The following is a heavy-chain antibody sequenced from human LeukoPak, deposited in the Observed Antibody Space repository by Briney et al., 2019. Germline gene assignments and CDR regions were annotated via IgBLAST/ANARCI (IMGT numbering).Heavy chain of an antibody. CDR3: ARRDISSGWSFDY. D-gene: IGHD6-19*01. CDR2: IHTSGST. Sequence: PSETLSLTCTVSGGSISNYHWSWIRQPAGKGPEWISQIHTSGSTNYNPPLKSRVTMSIDTPENQLSLTIRSVTAADTAVYYCARRDISSGWSFDYWGQGILVTVSS. V-gene: IGHV4-4*07. CDR1: GGSISNYH. J-gene: IGHJ4*02.